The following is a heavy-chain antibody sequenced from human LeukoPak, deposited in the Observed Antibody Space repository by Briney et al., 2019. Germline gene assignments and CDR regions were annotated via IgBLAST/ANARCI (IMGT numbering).Heavy chain of an antibody. CDR2: IYYSGST. V-gene: IGHV4-59*01. J-gene: IGHJ6*03. CDR1: GGSISSYY. CDR3: AREKSVKSYYYYYMDV. Sequence: SETLSLTCTVSGGSISSYYWSWIRQPPGKGLEWIGYIYYSGSTNYNPSLKSRVTISVDTSKNQFSLKVSSVTAADTAVYYCAREKSVKSYYYYYMDVWGKGTTVTISS.